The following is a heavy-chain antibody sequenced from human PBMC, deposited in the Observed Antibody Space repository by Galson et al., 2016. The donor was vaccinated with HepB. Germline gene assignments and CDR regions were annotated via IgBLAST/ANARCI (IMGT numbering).Heavy chain of an antibody. V-gene: IGHV3-30-3*01. CDR1: GFTFSSYA. CDR3: ATPMTYYNMGV. Sequence: SLRLSCAASGFTFSSYAMHWVRQAPGKGLEWVAVISNDGTNKYYADSVKGRFTISRDNAKNSLYLQMNSLRVEDTAVYYCATPMTYYNMGVWGQGTTVTVSS. J-gene: IGHJ6*02. CDR2: ISNDGTNK.